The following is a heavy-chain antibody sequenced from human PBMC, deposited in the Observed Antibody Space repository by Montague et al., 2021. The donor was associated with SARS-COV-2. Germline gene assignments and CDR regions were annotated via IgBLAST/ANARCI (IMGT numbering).Heavy chain of an antibody. Sequence: SETLSLTCAVYGGSFSGYYWSWIRQPPGKGLEWIGEINHSGRTNNNPSLKSRVIISVDTSKNQFSLKLSSVTAADTAVYYCARRGRSVLRVTVSCELDYWGQGTLVIVSS. J-gene: IGHJ4*02. V-gene: IGHV4-34*01. CDR3: ARRGRSVLRVTVSCELDY. CDR2: INHSGRT. CDR1: GGSFSGYY. D-gene: IGHD4-17*01.